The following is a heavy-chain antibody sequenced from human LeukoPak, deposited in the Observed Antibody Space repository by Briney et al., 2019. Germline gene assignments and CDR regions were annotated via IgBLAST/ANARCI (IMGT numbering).Heavy chain of an antibody. CDR2: ISDTGST. J-gene: IGHJ3*01. CDR1: GGSMGTYY. Sequence: SETLSLTCSVSGGSMGTYYWGWVRQTPGKGLEFIGYISDTGSTNYNPSLKSRVTISVATSKSLFSLRLTSATAADTAVYYCARDGDSGDFVGAFDVWGQGTLVTVS. V-gene: IGHV4-59*01. D-gene: IGHD4-17*01. CDR3: ARDGDSGDFVGAFDV.